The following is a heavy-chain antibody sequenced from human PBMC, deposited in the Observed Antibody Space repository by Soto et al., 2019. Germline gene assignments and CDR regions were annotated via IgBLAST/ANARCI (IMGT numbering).Heavy chain of an antibody. V-gene: IGHV3-74*01. Sequence: GGSLRLSCAASGFMFSHDWMNWVRQGPGKGLEWIARIISGGSRVTYADSVEGRFTITRDNAKNMLFLEMHSLTVEDTAVYYCARERTSKGGLDVWGQGTTVTVSS. CDR2: IISGGSRV. J-gene: IGHJ6*02. CDR3: ARERTSKGGLDV. CDR1: GFMFSHDW.